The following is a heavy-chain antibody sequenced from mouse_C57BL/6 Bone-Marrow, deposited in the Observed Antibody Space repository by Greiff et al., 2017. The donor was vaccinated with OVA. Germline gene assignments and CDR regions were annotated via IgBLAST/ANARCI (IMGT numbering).Heavy chain of an antibody. Sequence: VQLQQPGAELVKPGASVKVSCKASGYTFTSYWIRWVKQKPGQGLAGIGRIHPSDSDTNYNQKFKGKATLTVDKSSSTAYMQLSSLTSEDSAVYYCAIQLRRRDYWGQGTTLTVSS. J-gene: IGHJ2*01. V-gene: IGHV1-74*01. CDR1: GYTFTSYW. CDR3: AIQLRRRDY. D-gene: IGHD3-2*02. CDR2: IHPSDSDT.